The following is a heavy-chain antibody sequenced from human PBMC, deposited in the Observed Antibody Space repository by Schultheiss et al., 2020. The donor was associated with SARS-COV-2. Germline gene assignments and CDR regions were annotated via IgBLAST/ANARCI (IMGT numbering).Heavy chain of an antibody. CDR3: ARASRRVNPLLPIYYYSGMDV. CDR1: GGSISSSSYY. Sequence: SETLSLTCTVSGGSISSSSYYWGWIRQPPGKGLEWIGYIYYSGNTKYNPSLKSRVTISVDTSKNQFSLKLSSVTAADTAVYYCARASRRVNPLLPIYYYSGMDVWGHGTTVTVSS. J-gene: IGHJ6*02. V-gene: IGHV4-61*05. D-gene: IGHD3-22*01. CDR2: IYYSGNT.